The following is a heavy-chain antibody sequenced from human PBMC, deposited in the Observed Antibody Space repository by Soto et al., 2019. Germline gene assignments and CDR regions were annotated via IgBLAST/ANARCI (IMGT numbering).Heavy chain of an antibody. CDR2: ISYDGSNN. Sequence: VQLLESGGGVVQPGRSLRLSCAASGFTFSTYGMHWFRQAPGKGLDWVAVISYDGSNNYYADSVKGRFTISRDNSKNTVYLQMNSLRAEDTAVYYCAKSELSQWYFDLWGRGTLVTVSS. D-gene: IGHD1-7*01. V-gene: IGHV3-30*18. J-gene: IGHJ2*01. CDR1: GFTFSTYG. CDR3: AKSELSQWYFDL.